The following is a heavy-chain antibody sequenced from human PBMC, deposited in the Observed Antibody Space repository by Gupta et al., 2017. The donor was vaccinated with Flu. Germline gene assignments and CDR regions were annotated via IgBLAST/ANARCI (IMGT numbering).Heavy chain of an antibody. CDR3: ARDLYEGLEHIVVVPAVFFDI. V-gene: IGHV3-23*01. Sequence: EWVSAISGSGGSTYYADSVKGRFTISRDNSKNTLYLQMNSLRAEDTAVYYCARDLYEGLEHIVVVPAVFFDIWGQGTMVTVSS. D-gene: IGHD2-2*01. J-gene: IGHJ3*02. CDR2: ISGSGGST.